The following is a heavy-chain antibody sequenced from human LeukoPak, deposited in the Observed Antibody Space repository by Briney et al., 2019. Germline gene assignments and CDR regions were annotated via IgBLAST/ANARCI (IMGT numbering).Heavy chain of an antibody. Sequence: GGSLRLSCAPSGFTFRGYAVHWVRQAPGRGLEWVAVVSYDETNKYYTDSVKGRFTISRDNSKNTVYLQMTNLRAEDTALYLWARGRFLSSIGELILWGQGTLVTVSS. CDR1: GFTFRGYA. CDR2: VSYDETNK. CDR3: ARGRFLSSIGELIL. J-gene: IGHJ4*02. D-gene: IGHD3-10*01. V-gene: IGHV3-30*10.